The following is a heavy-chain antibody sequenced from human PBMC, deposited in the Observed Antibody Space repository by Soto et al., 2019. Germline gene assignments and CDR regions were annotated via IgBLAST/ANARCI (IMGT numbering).Heavy chain of an antibody. J-gene: IGHJ2*01. D-gene: IGHD5-12*01. CDR2: ISWTSGSI. V-gene: IGHV3-9*01. Sequence: SLRLSCAASGFTFDDYAMHLVRQAPGKGLGCVSGISWTSGSIGYADSVKGRVTISSANAKNSLYLQTNSLRAEYTALYYCAKAKPTYDGPTYWYFDLGGRGTRVTVSS. CDR3: AKAKPTYDGPTYWYFDL. CDR1: GFTFDDYA.